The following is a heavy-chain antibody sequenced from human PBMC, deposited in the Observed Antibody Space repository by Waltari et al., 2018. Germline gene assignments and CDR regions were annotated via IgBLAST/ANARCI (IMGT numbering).Heavy chain of an antibody. J-gene: IGHJ6*02. CDR3: ATKGFGDFWSGSPYGMDV. V-gene: IGHV1-69-2*01. D-gene: IGHD3-3*01. Sequence: EVQLVQSGAEVKKPGATVKISCKVSGYTFTDYYMHWVQQAPGNGLEWMGLVDPEDGETIYAEKFQGRVTITADTSTDTAYMELSSLRSEDTAVYYCATKGFGDFWSGSPYGMDVWGQGTTVTVSS. CDR2: VDPEDGET. CDR1: GYTFTDYY.